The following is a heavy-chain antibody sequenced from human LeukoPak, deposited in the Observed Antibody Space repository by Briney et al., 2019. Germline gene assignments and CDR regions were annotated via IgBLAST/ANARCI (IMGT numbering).Heavy chain of an antibody. CDR3: GRIAYGNYV. V-gene: IGHV3-7*05. CDR1: GFTFSSYW. CDR2: IKEDGSEK. D-gene: IGHD3-16*01. Sequence: GGSLRLSCAASGFTFSSYWMSWVRQAPGKGLEWVANIKEDGSEKHYVDSVKGRFTISRDNAKNSLYLEVNSLRAEDTAVYYCGRIAYGNYVWGQGALVTVSS. J-gene: IGHJ4*02.